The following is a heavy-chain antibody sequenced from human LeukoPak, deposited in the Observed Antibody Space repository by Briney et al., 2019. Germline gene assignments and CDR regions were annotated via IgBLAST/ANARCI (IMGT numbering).Heavy chain of an antibody. CDR2: IYYSGST. V-gene: IGHV4-39*07. Sequence: NSSETLSLTCTVSGGSISSSSYYWGWIRQPPGKGLEWIGSIYYSGSTYYNPSLKSRVTISVDTSKNQFSLKLSSVAAADTAVYYCARDEDWRNAFDIWGQGTMVTVS. CDR3: ARDEDWRNAFDI. D-gene: IGHD3-3*01. CDR1: GGSISSSSYY. J-gene: IGHJ3*02.